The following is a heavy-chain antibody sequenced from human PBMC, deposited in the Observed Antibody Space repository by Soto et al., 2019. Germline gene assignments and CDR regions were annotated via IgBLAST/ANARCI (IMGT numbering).Heavy chain of an antibody. CDR2: ISGSGGST. CDR1: GFTFSSYA. V-gene: IGHV3-23*01. D-gene: IGHD4-17*01. Sequence: GGSLRLSCAASGFTFSSYAMSWVRQAPGKGLEWVSAISGSGGSTYYADSVKGRFTISRDNSKNTLYLQMNSLRAEDTAVYYCAKDHYGDYDLYYYYYMDVWGKGTTVTVSS. J-gene: IGHJ6*03. CDR3: AKDHYGDYDLYYYYYMDV.